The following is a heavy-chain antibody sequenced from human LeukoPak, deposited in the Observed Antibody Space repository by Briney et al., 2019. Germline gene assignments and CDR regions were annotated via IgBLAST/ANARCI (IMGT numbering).Heavy chain of an antibody. Sequence: GGSLRLSCAASGFTFSTYALSWVRQAPGKGLEWVSAISPGGDRTYYADSVTGRFAISRDNSKNTLYFQMNSLRAEDTAVYYCAKSVTADPWGQGTLVTVSP. D-gene: IGHD4-23*01. V-gene: IGHV3-23*01. CDR1: GFTFSTYA. J-gene: IGHJ5*02. CDR3: AKSVTADP. CDR2: ISPGGDRT.